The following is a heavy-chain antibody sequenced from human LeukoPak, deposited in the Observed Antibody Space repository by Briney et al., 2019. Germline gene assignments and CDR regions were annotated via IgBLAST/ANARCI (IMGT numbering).Heavy chain of an antibody. Sequence: GASVKVSCKASGYTFTSYAMNWVRQAPGQGLEWMGWINTNTGNPTYAQGFTGRFVFSLDTSVSTAYLQISSLKAEDTAVYYCARDRKDYYGSGSLLNDAFDIWGQGTMVTVSS. V-gene: IGHV7-4-1*02. D-gene: IGHD3-10*01. J-gene: IGHJ3*02. CDR3: ARDRKDYYGSGSLLNDAFDI. CDR1: GYTFTSYA. CDR2: INTNTGNP.